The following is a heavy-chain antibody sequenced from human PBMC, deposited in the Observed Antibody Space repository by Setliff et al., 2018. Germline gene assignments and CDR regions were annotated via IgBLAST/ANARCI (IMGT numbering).Heavy chain of an antibody. CDR2: SRDKGNSYTT. J-gene: IGHJ5*02. Sequence: LSLSCAVSGFTFSDHYMDWVRQVPGKGLEWVGRSRDKGNSYTTEYADSVRGRFTISRDDSRNTVLLQMNNLRTDDTAVYYCARGEKYYYESSGYSLDAWGLGTLVTVSS. CDR1: GFTFSDHY. V-gene: IGHV3-72*01. CDR3: ARGEKYYYESSGYSLDA. D-gene: IGHD3-22*01.